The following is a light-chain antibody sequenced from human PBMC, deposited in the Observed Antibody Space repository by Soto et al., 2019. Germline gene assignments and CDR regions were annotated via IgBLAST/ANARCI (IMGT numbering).Light chain of an antibody. J-gene: IGKJ1*01. CDR3: QHYGGLWT. CDR2: DAS. Sequence: IQMTQSPFTLSASVGDRVTITCRASQSISNRLAWYRQKPGKAPQVLIFDASSLENGVPSRFSGSGSGTEFSLTITSLQPDDFATYYCQHYGGLWTFGQGTKVEI. CDR1: QSISNR. V-gene: IGKV1-5*01.